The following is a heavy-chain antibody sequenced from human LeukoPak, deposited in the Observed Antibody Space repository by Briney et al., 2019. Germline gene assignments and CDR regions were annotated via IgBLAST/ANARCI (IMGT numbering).Heavy chain of an antibody. CDR3: AKGLTLVGATEYDY. CDR1: GFTFSSYA. CDR2: ISGSGGST. V-gene: IGHV3-23*01. Sequence: PGGSLRLSCAASGFTFSSYAMSWVRQAPGKGLEWVSAISGSGGSTYYADSVKGRFTISRDNSKNTLYLQMNSLRAEDTAVYYCAKGLTLVGATEYDYWGQGTLVTVSS. D-gene: IGHD1-26*01. J-gene: IGHJ4*02.